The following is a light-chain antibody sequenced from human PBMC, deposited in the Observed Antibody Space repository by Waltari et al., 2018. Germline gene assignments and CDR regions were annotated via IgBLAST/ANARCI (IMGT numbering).Light chain of an antibody. Sequence: QSALTQPASVSGSTGQSITISCPGTSSDVGGYEYVSWYQHHPGKAPKLMIYDVSNRPSGVSNRFSGSKSGNTASLTISGLQSEDEADYYCSSYTSSSTLVVFGGGTKLTVL. CDR3: SSYTSSSTLVV. CDR1: SSDVGGYEY. CDR2: DVS. V-gene: IGLV2-14*03. J-gene: IGLJ2*01.